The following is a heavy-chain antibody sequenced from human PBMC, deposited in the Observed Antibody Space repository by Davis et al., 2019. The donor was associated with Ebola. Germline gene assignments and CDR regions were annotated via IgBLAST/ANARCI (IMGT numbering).Heavy chain of an antibody. V-gene: IGHV4-39*01. Sequence: MPSETLSLTCTVSGGSISNSGYYWGWIRQPPGKGLECIGVIHYSGSAYSSPSLESRVSISVDTSKNQFSLKLTSVTAADTAVYYCARGNYGDYIVLYYYNMDVWGQGTTVTVSS. D-gene: IGHD4-17*01. CDR3: ARGNYGDYIVLYYYNMDV. CDR1: GGSISNSGYY. CDR2: IHYSGSA. J-gene: IGHJ6*02.